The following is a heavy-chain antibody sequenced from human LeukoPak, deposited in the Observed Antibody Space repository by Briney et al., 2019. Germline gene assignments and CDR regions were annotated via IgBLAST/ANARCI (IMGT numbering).Heavy chain of an antibody. D-gene: IGHD3-22*01. Sequence: PSETLSLTCTVSSGSISSSSYYWGWIRQPPGKGLEWIGSIYYSGSTYYNPSLKSRVTISVDTSKDQFSLKLSSVTAADTAVYYCARHTYDSSGYYYFHFDYWGQGTLVTVSS. J-gene: IGHJ4*02. CDR1: SGSISSSSYY. CDR2: IYYSGST. V-gene: IGHV4-39*01. CDR3: ARHTYDSSGYYYFHFDY.